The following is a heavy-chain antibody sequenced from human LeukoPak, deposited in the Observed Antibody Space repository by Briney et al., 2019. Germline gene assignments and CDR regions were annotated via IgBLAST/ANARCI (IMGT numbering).Heavy chain of an antibody. Sequence: PGGSLRLSCAASGFTFDDYAMHWVRQAPGKGLEWVSGISWNSGSIGYADSVKGRFTISRDNAKNSLYLQMNSLRAEDMALYYCAKSPKQLDSPDAFDIWGQGTMVTVSS. CDR2: ISWNSGSI. CDR3: AKSPKQLDSPDAFDI. J-gene: IGHJ3*02. V-gene: IGHV3-9*03. CDR1: GFTFDDYA. D-gene: IGHD6-6*01.